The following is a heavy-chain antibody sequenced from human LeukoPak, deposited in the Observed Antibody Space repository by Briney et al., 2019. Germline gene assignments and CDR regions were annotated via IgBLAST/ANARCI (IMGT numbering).Heavy chain of an antibody. D-gene: IGHD5-24*01. J-gene: IGHJ4*02. CDR1: GYTFTGYY. Sequence: ASVRVSCKASGYTFTGYYMHWVRQAPGQGLEWMGWINPNSGGTNYAQKFQGRVTMTRDTSISTAYMELSRLRSDDTAVYYCAREWVGYKHKGYFDYWGREPWSPSPQ. V-gene: IGHV1-2*02. CDR3: AREWVGYKHKGYFDY. CDR2: INPNSGGT.